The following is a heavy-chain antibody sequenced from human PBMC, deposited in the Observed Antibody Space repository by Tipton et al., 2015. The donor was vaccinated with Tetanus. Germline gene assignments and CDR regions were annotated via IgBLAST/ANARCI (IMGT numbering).Heavy chain of an antibody. V-gene: IGHV4-61*08. Sequence: TLSLTCTVSGGSLRSCDHYWSWIRPAPGKGLEWLAHISSGGRTHSNYSLKSRIIMSRDTPTNQFSLRLTSVTAADTAVYFCAGANIDSSKKGPFDSWGQGILVVVSA. CDR3: AGANIDSSKKGPFDS. CDR2: ISSGGRT. CDR1: GGSLRSCDHY. J-gene: IGHJ4*02. D-gene: IGHD2/OR15-2a*01.